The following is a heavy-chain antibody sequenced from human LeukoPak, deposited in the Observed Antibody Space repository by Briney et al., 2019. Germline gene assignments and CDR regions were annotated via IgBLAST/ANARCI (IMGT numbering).Heavy chain of an antibody. CDR3: ARDPNTAMVHSHKRYYYGMDV. J-gene: IGHJ6*02. V-gene: IGHV1-46*01. D-gene: IGHD5-18*01. Sequence: ASVKVSCKASGYTFTGYYIHCVRQAPGQGLEWMGIINPSGGSTSYAQKFQGRVTMTRDTSTSTVYMELSSLRSEDTAVYYCARDPNTAMVHSHKRYYYGMDVWGQGTTVTVSS. CDR1: GYTFTGYY. CDR2: INPSGGST.